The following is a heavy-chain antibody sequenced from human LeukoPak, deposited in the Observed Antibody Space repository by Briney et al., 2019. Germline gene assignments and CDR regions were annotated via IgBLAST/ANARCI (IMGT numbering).Heavy chain of an antibody. J-gene: IGHJ4*02. V-gene: IGHV3-43*02. Sequence: GGSLRLSCAASGFTFDDYAMHWDRQAPGKGLLWVSLISGDGGWTYYADSLKGRFTISRDNSKNSLYLQMNSLTTEDTALYYCAKDGGGGYSSTYFFDNWGQGTLVTVSS. D-gene: IGHD3-22*01. CDR3: AKDGGGGYSSTYFFDN. CDR2: ISGDGGWT. CDR1: GFTFDDYA.